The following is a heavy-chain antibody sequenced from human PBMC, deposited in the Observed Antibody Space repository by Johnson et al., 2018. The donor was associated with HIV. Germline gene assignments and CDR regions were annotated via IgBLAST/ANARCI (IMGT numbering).Heavy chain of an antibody. J-gene: IGHJ3*02. Sequence: VQLVESGGGVVQPGRSLRLSCAASGFTFSDYYMSWIRQAPGNLYYADSVKGRFTISRDNAKNSLFLQMNSLTAEDTAVYYCTRGRGFGGPGSPGAFDMWGQGTMVTVSS. CDR2: L. D-gene: IGHD3-10*01. CDR1: GFTFSDYY. CDR3: TRGRGFGGPGSPGAFDM. V-gene: IGHV3-11*04.